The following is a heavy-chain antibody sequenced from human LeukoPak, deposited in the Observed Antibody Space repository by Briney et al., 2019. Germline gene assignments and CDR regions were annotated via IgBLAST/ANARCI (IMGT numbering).Heavy chain of an antibody. CDR2: IGGSGSNT. J-gene: IGHJ4*02. CDR3: ARDLAGITATPGDN. CDR1: GFTFSSYA. Sequence: GGSLRLSCAASGFTFSSYAMTWVRQATVKGLEWVSGIGGSGSNTYYADSVRGRFTISRDNSKNTLYLQMNSLRAEDTAVYYCARDLAGITATPGDNWGQGTLVTVSS. D-gene: IGHD1-20*01. V-gene: IGHV3-23*01.